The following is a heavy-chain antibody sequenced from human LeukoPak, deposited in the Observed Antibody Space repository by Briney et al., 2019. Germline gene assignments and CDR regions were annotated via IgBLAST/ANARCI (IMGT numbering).Heavy chain of an antibody. Sequence: PGGSLRLSCAASGFTFSNAWMRWVRQAPGKGLEWVANIKQDGSEKNYVDSVKGRFTISRDNAKNSLYLQMNSLRAEDTAVYYCARAFIGYCSSTSCLPDYWGQGTLVTVSS. J-gene: IGHJ4*02. D-gene: IGHD2-2*01. V-gene: IGHV3-7*01. CDR1: GFTFSNAW. CDR2: IKQDGSEK. CDR3: ARAFIGYCSSTSCLPDY.